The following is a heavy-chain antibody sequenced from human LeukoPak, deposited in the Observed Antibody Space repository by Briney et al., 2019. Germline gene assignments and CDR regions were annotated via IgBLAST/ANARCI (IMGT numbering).Heavy chain of an antibody. CDR3: ASQTRHGYRDYFDY. J-gene: IGHJ4*02. V-gene: IGHV4-39*01. CDR2: IYYSGST. CDR1: GGSISSSSYY. Sequence: SDTLSLTCTVSGGSISSSSYYWGWIRQPPGKGLEWIGSIYYSGSTYYNPSLKSRVTISVDTSKNQFSLKLSSVTAADTAVYYCASQTRHGYRDYFDYWGQGTLVTVSS. D-gene: IGHD5-18*01.